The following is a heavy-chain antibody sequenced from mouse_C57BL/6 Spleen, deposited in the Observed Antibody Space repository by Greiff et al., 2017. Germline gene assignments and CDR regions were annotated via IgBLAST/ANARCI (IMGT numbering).Heavy chain of an antibody. J-gene: IGHJ4*01. CDR2: IYPRSGNN. Sequence: QVQLQQSGAELARPGASVKLSCKASGYTFTSYGISWVKQRTGQGLEWIGEIYPRSGNNSYNEKFKGKATLTADQSSSSAYMELRSLTSEYSAVYFCARQDGYPYARDYWGQGTSGTVSS. D-gene: IGHD2-3*01. CDR1: GYTFTSYG. CDR3: ARQDGYPYARDY. V-gene: IGHV1-81*01.